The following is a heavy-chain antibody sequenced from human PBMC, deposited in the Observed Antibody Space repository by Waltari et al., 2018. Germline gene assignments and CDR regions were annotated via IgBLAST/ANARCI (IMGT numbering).Heavy chain of an antibody. D-gene: IGHD3-22*01. CDR3: ARGPGYYDSSGYSDY. J-gene: IGHJ4*02. V-gene: IGHV4-39*01. Sequence: LQLQESSPGLVKPSETLSLTCTVSGGSISSTRYYWGWIRQPHGKGLEWIGSIYYSGSTYYNPSLKSRVTISVDTSKNQFSLKLSSVTAAYTAVYYCARGPGYYDSSGYSDYWGQGTLVTVSS. CDR2: IYYSGST. CDR1: GGSISSTRYY.